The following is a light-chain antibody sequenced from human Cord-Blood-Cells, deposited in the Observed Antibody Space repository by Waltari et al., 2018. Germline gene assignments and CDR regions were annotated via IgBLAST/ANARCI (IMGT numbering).Light chain of an antibody. CDR2: DVS. J-gene: IGLJ2*01. CDR3: CSYAGSYTFDVV. V-gene: IGLV2-11*01. Sequence: QSALTQPRSVSGSPGQSVTISCTGTSSAVGGYNYVSWYQQHPGKAPKLMIYDVSKRPSGVADRCSGSKSGNTASLTIYGLQAEDEADYYCCSYAGSYTFDVVFGGGTKLTVL. CDR1: SSAVGGYNY.